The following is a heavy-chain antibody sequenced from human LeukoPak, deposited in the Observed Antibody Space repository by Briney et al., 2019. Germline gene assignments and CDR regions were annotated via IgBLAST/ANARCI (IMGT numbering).Heavy chain of an antibody. CDR2: IYYSGST. D-gene: IGHD6-19*01. CDR1: GGSFSGYY. Sequence: SETLSLTCAVYGGSFSGYYWSWIRQPPGKGLEWIGYIYYSGSTNYNPSLKSRVTISVDTSKNQFSLKLSSVTAADTAVYYCARHIRSSGTLYYYYYGMDVWGQGTTVTVSS. V-gene: IGHV4-59*08. CDR3: ARHIRSSGTLYYYYYGMDV. J-gene: IGHJ6*02.